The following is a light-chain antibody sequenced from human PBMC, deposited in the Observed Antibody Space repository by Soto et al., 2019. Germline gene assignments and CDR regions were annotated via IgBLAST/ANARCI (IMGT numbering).Light chain of an antibody. CDR2: AAS. V-gene: IGKV3-20*01. Sequence: EIVLTQSPVTLSLSPGERATLSCSASRSFASSYLGWYQQKPGQAPRLLIYAASTRATGIPDRFSGSGSATDFTLTISRLELEDSAVYYCQHYDSSPPYTFGQGTKLEIK. CDR1: RSFASSY. J-gene: IGKJ2*01. CDR3: QHYDSSPPYT.